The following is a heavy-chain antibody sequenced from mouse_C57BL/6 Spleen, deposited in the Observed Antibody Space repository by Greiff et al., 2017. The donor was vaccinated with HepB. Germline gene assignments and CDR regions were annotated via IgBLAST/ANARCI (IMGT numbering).Heavy chain of an antibody. CDR3: AKGSLIYDGYYDWYFDV. Sequence: EVQLQQSGPELVKPGASVKISCKASGYTFTDYYMNWVKQSHGKSLEWIGDINPNNGGTSYNQKFKGKATLTVDKSSSTAYMELRSLTSEDSAVYYCAKGSLIYDGYYDWYFDVWGTGTTVTVSS. V-gene: IGHV1-26*01. D-gene: IGHD2-3*01. CDR1: GYTFTDYY. J-gene: IGHJ1*03. CDR2: INPNNGGT.